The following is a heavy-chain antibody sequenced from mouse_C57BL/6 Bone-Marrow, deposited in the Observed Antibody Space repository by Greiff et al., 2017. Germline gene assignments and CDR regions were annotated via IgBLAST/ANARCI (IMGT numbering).Heavy chain of an antibody. CDR3: TRAYYSNCHYAMDY. Sequence: VQLQQSGAELVRPGASVKLSCTASGFNIKDDYMHWGKQRPEQGLEWIGWIDPENGDTEYAPKFKGKATITADTSSNTAYLQLSSLTSDDTAVYYCTRAYYSNCHYAMDYWGQGTSVTVSS. V-gene: IGHV14-4*01. CDR2: IDPENGDT. J-gene: IGHJ4*01. CDR1: GFNIKDDY. D-gene: IGHD2-5*01.